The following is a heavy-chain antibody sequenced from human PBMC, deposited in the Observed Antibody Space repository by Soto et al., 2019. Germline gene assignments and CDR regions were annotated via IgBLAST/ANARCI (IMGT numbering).Heavy chain of an antibody. Sequence: QVQLVQSAAEVKKPGSSVKVSCKASGGTFSSYAISWVRQAPGQGLEWMGGIIPISGTANYAQKIQGRVTITADEPTSTAYMELSSLRSEDTAVYYCARDGGLRGDYVFRYFDYWGQGTLVTVSS. V-gene: IGHV1-69*01. D-gene: IGHD4-17*01. CDR3: ARDGGLRGDYVFRYFDY. CDR1: GGTFSSYA. J-gene: IGHJ4*02. CDR2: IIPISGTA.